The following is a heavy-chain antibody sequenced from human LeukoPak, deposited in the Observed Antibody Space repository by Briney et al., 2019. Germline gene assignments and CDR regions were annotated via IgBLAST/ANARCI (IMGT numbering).Heavy chain of an antibody. J-gene: IGHJ3*02. Sequence: PSETLSLTCADPGGSTSSYYWSWIRPPPGKRLEWIGYLYYSGSTNYNPSLKSRVTISVDTSKNQFSLNLSSVTAADTAVYYCARSKYNGAFDIWGQGTMVTVSS. V-gene: IGHV4-59*01. CDR1: GGSTSSYY. D-gene: IGHD1-14*01. CDR2: LYYSGST. CDR3: ARSKYNGAFDI.